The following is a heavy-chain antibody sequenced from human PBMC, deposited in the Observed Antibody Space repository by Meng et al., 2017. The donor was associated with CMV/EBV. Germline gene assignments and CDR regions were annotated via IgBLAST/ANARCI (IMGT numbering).Heavy chain of an antibody. V-gene: IGHV3-11*04. CDR2: ISSSGSTI. D-gene: IGHD5-18*01. J-gene: IGHJ6*02. CDR3: ASPGYSYGPYYYGMDV. Sequence: GESLKISCAASGFTFSDYYMSWIRQAPGKGLEWVSYISSSGSTIHYADSVKGRFTISRDNAKNSLYLQMNSLRAEDTAVYYCASPGYSYGPYYYGMDVWGQGTTVTVSS. CDR1: GFTFSDYY.